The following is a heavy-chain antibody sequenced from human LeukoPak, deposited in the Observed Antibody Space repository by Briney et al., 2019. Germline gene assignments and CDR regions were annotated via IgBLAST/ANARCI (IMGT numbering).Heavy chain of an antibody. J-gene: IGHJ3*02. CDR3: ARVYDFWSDSDAFDI. D-gene: IGHD3-3*01. Sequence: PSETLSLTCTVSGGSISSYYWSWIRQPPGKGLEWIGDIYYSGSTNYNPSLKSRVTISVDTSKNQFSLKLSSVTAADTAVYYCARVYDFWSDSDAFDIWGQGTMVTVSS. CDR1: GGSISSYY. CDR2: IYYSGST. V-gene: IGHV4-59*01.